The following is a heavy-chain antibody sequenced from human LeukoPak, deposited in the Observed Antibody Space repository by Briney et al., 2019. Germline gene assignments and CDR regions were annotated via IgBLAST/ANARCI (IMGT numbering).Heavy chain of an antibody. CDR2: ISGSGGST. Sequence: PGGSLRLSCAASGFTFSSYAMSWVRQAPGKGLEWVSAISGSGGSTYYADSVKGRFTISRDNSKNTLYLRMNSLRAEDTAVYYCAKEGSALGYCSGGSCYGRFFDYWGQGTLVTVSS. V-gene: IGHV3-23*01. J-gene: IGHJ4*02. D-gene: IGHD2-15*01. CDR3: AKEGSALGYCSGGSCYGRFFDY. CDR1: GFTFSSYA.